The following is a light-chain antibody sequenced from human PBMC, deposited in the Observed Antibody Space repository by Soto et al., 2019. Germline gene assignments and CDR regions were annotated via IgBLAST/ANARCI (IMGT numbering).Light chain of an antibody. J-gene: IGKJ2*01. CDR2: DAS. CDR1: QSVSSY. Sequence: EIVLTQSPATLSLSPGARATLSCRASQSVSSYLAWYQQKPGQAPRLLIYDASNRATGIPARFSGSGSGTDFTLTISSLEPEDFAVYYCLQRSNWSYTFGQGTKLEIK. V-gene: IGKV3-11*01. CDR3: LQRSNWSYT.